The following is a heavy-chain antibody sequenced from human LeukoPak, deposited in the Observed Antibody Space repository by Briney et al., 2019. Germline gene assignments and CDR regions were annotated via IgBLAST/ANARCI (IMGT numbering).Heavy chain of an antibody. CDR1: GYTFTGYY. Sequence: ASVKVSCKASGYTFTGYYMHWVRQAPGQGLEWMGWINPNSGGTNYAQKFQGRVTMTRDTSISTAYMELSRLRSDDTAMYYCARDPEYYDFWSGSYGMDVWGQGTTVTVSS. V-gene: IGHV1-2*02. D-gene: IGHD3-3*01. J-gene: IGHJ6*02. CDR3: ARDPEYYDFWSGSYGMDV. CDR2: INPNSGGT.